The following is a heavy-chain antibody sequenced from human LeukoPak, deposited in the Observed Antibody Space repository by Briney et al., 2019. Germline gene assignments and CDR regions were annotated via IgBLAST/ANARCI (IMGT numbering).Heavy chain of an antibody. J-gene: IGHJ4*02. V-gene: IGHV3-43*01. Sequence: GGSLSLSCATSGFTFDHHSMHWVRQPPGKGLEWVSLITWDSSRTHYSGSVEGRFTISRDNSKSSLYLQMDSLRTEETALYYCAKNNAGGDYYHRWGQGTLVTVS. CDR3: AKNNAGGDYYHR. CDR2: ITWDSSRT. D-gene: IGHD2-21*01. CDR1: GFTFDHHS.